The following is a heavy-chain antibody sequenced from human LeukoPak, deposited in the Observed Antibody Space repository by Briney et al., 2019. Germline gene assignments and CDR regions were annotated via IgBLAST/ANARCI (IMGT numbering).Heavy chain of an antibody. Sequence: GASVKVSCKASGYTFTTSDINWVRQATGQGLEWMGWINPNTGNTGYAQRFQGRVTMTRDTSISTAYMELSSLRSEDTAVYYCAIAPVVCVSTTCNNRFAPWGEGTLVTVSS. D-gene: IGHD2-2*02. V-gene: IGHV1-8*01. CDR2: INPNTGNT. CDR1: GYTFTTSD. CDR3: AIAPVVCVSTTCNNRFAP. J-gene: IGHJ5*02.